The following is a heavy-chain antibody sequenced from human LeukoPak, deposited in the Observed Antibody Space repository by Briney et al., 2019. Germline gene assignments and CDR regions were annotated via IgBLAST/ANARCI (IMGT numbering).Heavy chain of an antibody. Sequence: GASVKVSCKASGYTFTGYYMHWVRQAPGQGLEWMGGIIPIFGTANYAQKFQGRVTITADESTSTAYMELSSLRSEDTAVYYCARGTHYYGSGSRAGGIYYYYMDVWGKGTTVTISS. J-gene: IGHJ6*03. D-gene: IGHD3-10*01. CDR2: IIPIFGTA. CDR1: GYTFTGYY. V-gene: IGHV1-69*13. CDR3: ARGTHYYGSGSRAGGIYYYYMDV.